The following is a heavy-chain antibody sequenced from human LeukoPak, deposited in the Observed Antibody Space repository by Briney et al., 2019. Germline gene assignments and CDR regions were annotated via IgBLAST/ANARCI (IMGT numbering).Heavy chain of an antibody. J-gene: IGHJ4*02. CDR3: ARGLDSLWFGETPPDY. V-gene: IGHV3-23*01. Sequence: GGSLRLSCAASGFTFSSYGMSWVRQAPGKGLEWVSGISGSGGSTYYADSVKGRFTISRDNSKNTLYLQMNSLRAEDTAVYYCARGLDSLWFGETPPDYWGQGTLVTVSS. D-gene: IGHD3-10*01. CDR2: ISGSGGST. CDR1: GFTFSSYG.